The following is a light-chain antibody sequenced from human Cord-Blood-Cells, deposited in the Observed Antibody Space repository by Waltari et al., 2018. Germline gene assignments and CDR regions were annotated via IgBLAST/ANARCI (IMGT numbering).Light chain of an antibody. CDR3: QQYNNWPRGT. CDR2: GAS. V-gene: IGKV3-15*01. CDR1: QSVSSN. Sequence: EIVMTQSPATLSVSPGERATISCRASQSVSSNLAWYQQKPGQAPSLLIYGASPRATGIPARFSGSGSGTEFTLTISSLQSEDFAVYYCQQYNNWPRGTFGQGTKVEIK. J-gene: IGKJ1*01.